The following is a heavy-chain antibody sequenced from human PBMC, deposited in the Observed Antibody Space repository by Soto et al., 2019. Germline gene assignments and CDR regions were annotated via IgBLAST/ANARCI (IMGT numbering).Heavy chain of an antibody. Sequence: GGSLRLSCAASGFTFSSYAMSWVRQAPGKGLEWVSAISGSGGSTYYADSVKGRFTISRDNSKNTLYLQMNSLRAEDTAVYYWANCLWGTDPYYYYYGMDVWGQGTTVTVSS. D-gene: IGHD3-16*01. CDR3: ANCLWGTDPYYYYYGMDV. CDR2: ISGSGGST. J-gene: IGHJ6*02. CDR1: GFTFSSYA. V-gene: IGHV3-23*01.